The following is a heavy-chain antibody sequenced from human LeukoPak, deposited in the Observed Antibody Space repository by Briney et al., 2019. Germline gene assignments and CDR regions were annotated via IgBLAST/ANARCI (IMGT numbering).Heavy chain of an antibody. CDR2: IDGSGDRT. CDR1: GFTFSSHH. V-gene: IGHV3-23*01. J-gene: IGHJ4*02. CDR3: AKDISQGYTFGSIEEDY. Sequence: GGSLRISCEGLGFTFSSHHMTWVRQTPGKGLEWVSAIDGSGDRTYYADSVKGRFTISRDNSKNTLYLQMNSLGADDTAVYFCAKDISQGYTFGSIEEDYWGQGTLVTVSS. D-gene: IGHD5-18*01.